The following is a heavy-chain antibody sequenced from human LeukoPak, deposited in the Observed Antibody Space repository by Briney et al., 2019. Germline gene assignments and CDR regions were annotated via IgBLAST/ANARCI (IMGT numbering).Heavy chain of an antibody. CDR3: ARTYYDFWSGSFFDY. J-gene: IGHJ4*02. D-gene: IGHD3-3*01. CDR2: IYSGGST. CDR1: GFTVSSKY. V-gene: IGHV3-53*01. Sequence: GGSLRLSCAASGFTVSSKYMSWVRQAPGKGLEWVSVIYSGGSTYYADSVKGRFTISRDNSKNTLYLQMNSLRAEDTAVYYCARTYYDFWSGSFFDYWGQGTLVTVSS.